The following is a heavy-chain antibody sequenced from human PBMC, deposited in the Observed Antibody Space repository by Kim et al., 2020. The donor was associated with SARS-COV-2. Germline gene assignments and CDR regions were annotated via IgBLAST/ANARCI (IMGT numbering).Heavy chain of an antibody. CDR3: AKDPYYGSGNEYFQH. Sequence: DPGKGRSTISRDNSKNTLYLQMNSLRAEDTAVYYCAKDPYYGSGNEYFQHWGQGTLVTVSS. D-gene: IGHD3-10*01. V-gene: IGHV3-23*01. J-gene: IGHJ1*01.